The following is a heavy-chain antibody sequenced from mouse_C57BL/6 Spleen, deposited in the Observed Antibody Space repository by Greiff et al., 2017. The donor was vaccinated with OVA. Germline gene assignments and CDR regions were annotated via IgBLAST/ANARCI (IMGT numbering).Heavy chain of an antibody. CDR2: ISSGGSYT. Sequence: EVMLVESGGDLVKPGGSLKLSCAASGFTFSSYGMSWVRQTPDKRLEWVATISSGGSYTYYPDSVKGRFTISRDNAKNTLYLQMSSLKSEDTALYYCARHDYYGSTHYYFEGWGTGTTVTVAS. CDR3: ARHDYYGSTHYYFEG. D-gene: IGHD1-1*01. J-gene: IGHJ1*03. CDR1: GFTFSSYG. V-gene: IGHV5-6*01.